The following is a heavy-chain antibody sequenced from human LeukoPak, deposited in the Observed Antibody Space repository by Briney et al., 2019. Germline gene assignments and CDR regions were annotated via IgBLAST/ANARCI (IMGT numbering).Heavy chain of an antibody. D-gene: IGHD3-3*01. CDR3: ARDPITIFGVVSDYGMDV. Sequence: GASVKVSCRASGYTFTSYGISWVRQAPGQGLEWMRWISAYNGNTNYAQKLQGRVTMTTDTSTSTAYMELRSLRSDDTAVYYCARDPITIFGVVSDYGMDVWGQGTTVTVSS. CDR1: GYTFTSYG. J-gene: IGHJ6*02. V-gene: IGHV1-18*01. CDR2: ISAYNGNT.